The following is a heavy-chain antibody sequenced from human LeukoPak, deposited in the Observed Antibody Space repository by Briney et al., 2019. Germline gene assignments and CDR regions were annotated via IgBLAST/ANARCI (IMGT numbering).Heavy chain of an antibody. Sequence: GGSLRLSCAASGFTFTGYAMSWVRQAPGKGLEWVSSISSSSSYIYYADSVKGRFTISRDNAKNSLYLQMNSLRAEDTAVYYCASPYSSRWYELCYWGQGTLVTVSS. CDR2: ISSSSSYI. J-gene: IGHJ4*02. D-gene: IGHD6-13*01. CDR1: GFTFTGYA. CDR3: ASPYSSRWYELCY. V-gene: IGHV3-21*01.